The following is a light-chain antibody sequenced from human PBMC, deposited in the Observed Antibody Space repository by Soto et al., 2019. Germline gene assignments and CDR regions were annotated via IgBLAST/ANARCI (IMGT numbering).Light chain of an antibody. V-gene: IGLV2-23*01. CDR3: CSYAGSRTFV. J-gene: IGLJ3*02. CDR1: TSDVDGYNF. Sequence: QSALTQPASVSGSPGQSITISCTGTTSDVDGYNFVSWYQQHPGKAPKLMIYEDSHRPSGVSNRFSGSKSGNTASLTISGLQAEDEADYYCCSYAGSRTFVFGGGTKLTVL. CDR2: EDS.